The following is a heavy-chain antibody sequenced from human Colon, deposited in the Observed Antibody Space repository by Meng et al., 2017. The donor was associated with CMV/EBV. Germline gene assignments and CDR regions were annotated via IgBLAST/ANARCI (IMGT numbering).Heavy chain of an antibody. J-gene: IGHJ5*02. D-gene: IGHD4-17*01. CDR3: VREIRRSWFDP. CDR2: INSNAYNI. V-gene: IGHV3-21*01. CDR1: GLTFVSYT. Sequence: LSCAVCGLTFVSYTMSWVRQAPGKGLEWVASINSNAYNIGYADSVKGRFTISRDNAKNSLFLQMNSLGAEDSAVYFCVREIRRSWFDPWGQGILVTVSS.